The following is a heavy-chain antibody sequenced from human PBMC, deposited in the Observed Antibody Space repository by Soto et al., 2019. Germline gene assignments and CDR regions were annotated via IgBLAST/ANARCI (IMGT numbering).Heavy chain of an antibody. D-gene: IGHD6-19*01. Sequence: QVQLQESGPGLVKPSETLSLTCTVYGGSISSYYWSWIRQPPGKGLERIGYIYYSGRTNYNPSLKSRVTISVDTSKNQFSVKLSSVTAADPAVYYCARDRAYSSGWDRYYYGMDVWGQGTTVTVFS. CDR1: GGSISSYY. V-gene: IGHV4-59*01. CDR3: ARDRAYSSGWDRYYYGMDV. J-gene: IGHJ6*02. CDR2: IYYSGRT.